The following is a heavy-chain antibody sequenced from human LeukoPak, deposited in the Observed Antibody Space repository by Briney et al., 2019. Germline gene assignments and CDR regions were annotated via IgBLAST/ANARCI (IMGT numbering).Heavy chain of an antibody. CDR1: YGSFSGYY. Sequence: SETLSLTCTVIYGSFSGYYWSWIRQPPGKGLEWIGEINHNGNTNYNPSLKSRVTISLDTSKNQVSLKLTSVTAADTALYYCARHLTGWALYYYGMDVWGQGTTVTVSS. CDR2: INHNGNT. V-gene: IGHV4-34*01. D-gene: IGHD3-9*01. CDR3: ARHLTGWALYYYGMDV. J-gene: IGHJ6*02.